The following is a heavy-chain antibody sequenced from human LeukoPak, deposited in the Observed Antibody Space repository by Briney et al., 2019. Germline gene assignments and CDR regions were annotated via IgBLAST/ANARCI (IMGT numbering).Heavy chain of an antibody. J-gene: IGHJ4*02. CDR1: GFAFDDYA. Sequence: PGGSLRLSCAASGFAFDDYAMHWVRQAPGTGLEWVSLISGDGGSTYYADSVKGRFTISRDNSKNSLYLQMNSLRTEDTALYYCAKDIRGDDYNSRFDYWGQGTLVTVSP. CDR3: AKDIRGDDYNSRFDY. D-gene: IGHD5-24*01. V-gene: IGHV3-43*02. CDR2: ISGDGGST.